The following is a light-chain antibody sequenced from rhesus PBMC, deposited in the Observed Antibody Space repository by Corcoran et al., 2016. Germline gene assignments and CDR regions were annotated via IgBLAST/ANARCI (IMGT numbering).Light chain of an antibody. CDR3: CSYAGRFTSYV. CDR1: SSDIGASHF. V-gene: IGLV2-32*01. Sequence: QAALTQTRSVSGSPGQSVTLSCTGASSDIGASHFVSWYQQLPATAPKLLIYEVSKRPSGVSDRFSGSKSGSTASLTISGLQAEDEADDFCCSYAGRFTSYVLGGGTRLTVL. J-gene: IGLJ1*01. CDR2: EVS.